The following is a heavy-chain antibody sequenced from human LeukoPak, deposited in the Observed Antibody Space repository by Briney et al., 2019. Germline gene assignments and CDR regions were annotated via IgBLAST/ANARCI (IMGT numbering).Heavy chain of an antibody. J-gene: IGHJ4*02. V-gene: IGHV4-39*01. CDR1: GGSISSSSYY. CDR3: ARQSSFDY. CDR2: IYYSGST. Sequence: SETLSLTCTVSGGSISSSSYYWGWIRQPPGKGLEWIGSIYYSGSTYYNPSLRSRVTISVDTSKNQFSLKLSSVTAADTAVYYCARQSSFDYWGQGTLVTVSS.